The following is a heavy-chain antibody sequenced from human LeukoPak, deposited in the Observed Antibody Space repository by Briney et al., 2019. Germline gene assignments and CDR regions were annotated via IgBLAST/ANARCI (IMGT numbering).Heavy chain of an antibody. D-gene: IGHD3-22*01. J-gene: IGHJ4*02. CDR1: GYTFTSYA. CDR2: INTNTGNP. Sequence: GASVKVSCKASGYTFTSYAMNWVRQAPGQGLEWMGWINTNTGNPTYAQGSTGRFVFSLDTSVSTAYLQISSLKAEDTAVYYCARDEGILGYYDSSGYADDYWGQGTLVTVSS. CDR3: ARDEGILGYYDSSGYADDY. V-gene: IGHV7-4-1*02.